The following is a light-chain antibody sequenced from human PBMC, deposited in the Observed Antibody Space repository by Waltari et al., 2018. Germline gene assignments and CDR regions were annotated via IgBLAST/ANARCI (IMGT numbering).Light chain of an antibody. CDR3: QHRGHWPPVAN. J-gene: IGKJ3*01. V-gene: IGKV3-11*01. CDR2: DAS. CDR1: QSISSY. Sequence: IVLTQSPATLSLSPGERATLSCRASQSISSYLAWYQQRPGQSPRLLIYDASNRATGIPARFSGSGSGTDFTLTISSLEPEDFAVYYCQHRGHWPPVANFGPGTIVD.